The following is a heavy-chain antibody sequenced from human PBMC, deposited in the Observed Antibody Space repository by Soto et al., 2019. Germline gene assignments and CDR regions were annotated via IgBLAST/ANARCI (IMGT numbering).Heavy chain of an antibody. J-gene: IGHJ2*01. Sequence: ASVKGSCKASGYTFTSYAITWVRQAPGQGLEWMGWISAYNGNTNYAQKVQGRVTMTTDTSTSTAYMELRSLGSDDTAVYYCARVVPNDALTDSHWYADLWGR. CDR1: GYTFTSYA. D-gene: IGHD3-9*01. CDR2: ISAYNGNT. CDR3: ARVVPNDALTDSHWYADL. V-gene: IGHV1-18*01.